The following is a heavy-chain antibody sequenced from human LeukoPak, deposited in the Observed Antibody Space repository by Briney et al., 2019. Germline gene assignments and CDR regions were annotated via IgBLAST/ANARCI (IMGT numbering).Heavy chain of an antibody. Sequence: GASVKVSCKTSGYNFTDYGISWLRQAPGQGLEWMGWMNPNSGNTGYAQKFQGRVTMTRNTSISTASMELSSLRSEDTAVYYCASFRGIAAAGTWFDPWGQGTLVTVSS. V-gene: IGHV1-8*02. CDR2: MNPNSGNT. J-gene: IGHJ5*02. CDR1: GYNFTDYG. CDR3: ASFRGIAAAGTWFDP. D-gene: IGHD6-13*01.